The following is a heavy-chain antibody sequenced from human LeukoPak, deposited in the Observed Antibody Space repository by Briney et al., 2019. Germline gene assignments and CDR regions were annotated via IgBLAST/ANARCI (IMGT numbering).Heavy chain of an antibody. CDR2: IYYSGST. CDR1: GGSISNYY. Sequence: SETLSLTCTVSGGSISNYYWSWIRQPPGTGLEWTGYIYYSGSTNYNPSLKSRVTISVDTSKNQFSLKLSSVTAADTAVYYCARGVARSSKFHFSYYFDYWGQGTLVTVSS. CDR3: ARGVARSSKFHFSYYFDY. V-gene: IGHV4-59*12. D-gene: IGHD6-6*01. J-gene: IGHJ4*02.